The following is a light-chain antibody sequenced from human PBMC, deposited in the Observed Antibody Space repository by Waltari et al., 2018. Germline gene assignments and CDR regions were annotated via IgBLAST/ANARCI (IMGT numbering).Light chain of an antibody. Sequence: EIVLTQSPGTLSLSPGERATLSCRASQSVGRSLAWYQQKHGQAPRLLIYGASSRATGVPDRFSGSGSGTDFSLTISRLEPEDFAVYYCQHYVRLPVTFGQGTKVEIK. J-gene: IGKJ1*01. V-gene: IGKV3-20*01. CDR2: GAS. CDR1: QSVGRS. CDR3: QHYVRLPVT.